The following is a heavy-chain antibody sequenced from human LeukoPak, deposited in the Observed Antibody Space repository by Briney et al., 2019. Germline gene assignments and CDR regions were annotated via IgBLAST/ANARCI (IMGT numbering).Heavy chain of an antibody. J-gene: IGHJ3*01. CDR3: ARLYSSSSGRTFDV. Sequence: GGSLRLSCAASGFTFSSYSMDWVRQAPGKGLEWVSYISSSSSTIYYADSVKGRFTISRDNAKNSLYLQMNSLRAEDTAVYYCARLYSSSSGRTFDVWGQGTMVTVSS. V-gene: IGHV3-48*01. D-gene: IGHD6-6*01. CDR1: GFTFSSYS. CDR2: ISSSSSTI.